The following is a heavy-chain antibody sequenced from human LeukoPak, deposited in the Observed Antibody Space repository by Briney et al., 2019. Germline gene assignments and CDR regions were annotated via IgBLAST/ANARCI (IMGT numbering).Heavy chain of an antibody. CDR3: AKAHGSANYGDYQTDFDY. Sequence: GGSLRLSCAASGFTFSDYYMSWIRQAPGKGLEWVSYISSSGSTIYYADSVKGRFTISRDNSKNTLYLQMNSLRAEDTAVYYCAKAHGSANYGDYQTDFDYWGQGTLVTVSS. D-gene: IGHD4-17*01. CDR1: GFTFSDYY. CDR2: ISSSGSTI. J-gene: IGHJ4*02. V-gene: IGHV3-11*01.